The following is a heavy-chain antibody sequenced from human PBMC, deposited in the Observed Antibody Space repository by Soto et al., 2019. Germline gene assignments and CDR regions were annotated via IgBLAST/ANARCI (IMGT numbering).Heavy chain of an antibody. CDR2: IYPTDSDT. Sequence: PGESLKISCKGSGYSFTTYCIGWVLQMPGKGLEWMGIIYPTDSDTRYSPSFQGQVTISADKSISTAYLQWSSLKASDTAMYYCARTVREQWLADYWGRGTLVTVSS. J-gene: IGHJ4*02. D-gene: IGHD6-19*01. CDR3: ARTVREQWLADY. CDR1: GYSFTTYC. V-gene: IGHV5-51*01.